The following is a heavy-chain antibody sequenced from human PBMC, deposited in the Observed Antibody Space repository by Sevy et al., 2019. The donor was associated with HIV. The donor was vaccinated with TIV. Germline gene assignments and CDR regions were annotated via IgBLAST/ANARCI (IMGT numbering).Heavy chain of an antibody. CDR2: IHYSGST. J-gene: IGHJ4*02. D-gene: IGHD6-6*01. Sequence: SETLSLTCTVSGDSISSYYWSWMRQPPGKGLKWIGYIHYSGSTNYNPSLKSRVTISVDTSKSQFSLNLNSVTAADTAVYFCARASGQSTSSRYFDFWGQRTLVTVSS. CDR1: GDSISSYY. V-gene: IGHV4-59*01. CDR3: ARASGQSTSSRYFDF.